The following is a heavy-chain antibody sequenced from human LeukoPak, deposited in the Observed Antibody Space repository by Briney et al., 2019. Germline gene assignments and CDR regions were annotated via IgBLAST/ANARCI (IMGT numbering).Heavy chain of an antibody. CDR1: GGTFSSYA. D-gene: IGHD3-10*01. CDR2: IIPILGMA. V-gene: IGHV1-69*04. Sequence: GASVKVSCKASGGTFSSYAISWVRQAPGQGPERMRRIIPILGMANYAQKFQGRVTITADKSTSTAYMELSSLRSEDTAVYYCARVDDGTMVRGVIPPNYYYYYGMDVWGQGTTVTVSS. J-gene: IGHJ6*02. CDR3: ARVDDGTMVRGVIPPNYYYYYGMDV.